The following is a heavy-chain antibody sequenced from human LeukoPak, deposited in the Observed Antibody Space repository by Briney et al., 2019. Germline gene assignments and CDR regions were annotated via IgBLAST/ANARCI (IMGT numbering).Heavy chain of an antibody. CDR2: MNPNSGNT. Sequence: ASVKVSCTASGYTFTSYDINWVRQATGQGLEWMGWMNPNSGNTGYAQKFQGRVTMTRNTSISTAYMELSSLRSEDTAVYYCARGSLTVSRGWLQFRHYYMDVWGKGTTVTVSS. J-gene: IGHJ6*03. CDR1: GYTFTSYD. CDR3: ARGSLTVSRGWLQFRHYYMDV. D-gene: IGHD5-24*01. V-gene: IGHV1-8*01.